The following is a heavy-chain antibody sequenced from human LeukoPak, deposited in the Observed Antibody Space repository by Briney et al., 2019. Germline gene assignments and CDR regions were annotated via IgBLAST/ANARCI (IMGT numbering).Heavy chain of an antibody. CDR3: ARGRKKSDYVWGSYRPFDY. J-gene: IGHJ4*02. V-gene: IGHV4-59*12. CDR1: GGSISSYY. D-gene: IGHD3-16*02. CDR2: IYYSGST. Sequence: SETLSLTCTVSGGSISSYYWSWIRQPPGKGLEWIGYIYYSGSTNYNPSLKSRVTISVDTSKNQFSLKLSSVTAADTAVYYCARGRKKSDYVWGSYRPFDYWGQGTLVTVSS.